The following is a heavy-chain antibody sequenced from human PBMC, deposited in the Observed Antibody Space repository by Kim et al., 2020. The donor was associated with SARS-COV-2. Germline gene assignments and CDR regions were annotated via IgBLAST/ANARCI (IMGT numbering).Heavy chain of an antibody. CDR1: GFTFSSYA. CDR3: ARDNPYYGGNSNDAFDI. J-gene: IGHJ3*02. CDR2: ISYDGSNK. D-gene: IGHD4-17*01. Sequence: GGSLRLSCAASGFTFSSYAMHWVRQAPGKGLEWVAVISYDGSNKYYADSVKGRFTISRDNSKNTLYLQMNSLRAEDTAVYYCARDNPYYGGNSNDAFDI. V-gene: IGHV3-30*04.